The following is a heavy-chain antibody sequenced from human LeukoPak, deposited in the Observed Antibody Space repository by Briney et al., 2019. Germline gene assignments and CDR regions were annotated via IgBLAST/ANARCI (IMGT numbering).Heavy chain of an antibody. Sequence: ASVKVSCKASGYTFTSYGISWVRQAPGQGLEWMGWINPNSGGTNYAQKFQGRVTMTRDTSISTAYMELSRLRSDDTAVYYCAREPAFGSGSSPFEDYWGQGTLVTVSS. CDR2: INPNSGGT. J-gene: IGHJ4*02. V-gene: IGHV1-2*02. CDR3: AREPAFGSGSSPFEDY. CDR1: GYTFTSYG. D-gene: IGHD3-10*01.